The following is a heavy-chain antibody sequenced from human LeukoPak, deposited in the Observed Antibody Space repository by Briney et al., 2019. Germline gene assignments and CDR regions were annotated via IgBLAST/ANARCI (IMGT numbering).Heavy chain of an antibody. V-gene: IGHV3-48*03. J-gene: IGHJ4*02. Sequence: PGGSLRLSCAPSGFTFSSYEMNWVREAPGKGLEWVSYISSSGSTIYYADSVKGRFTISRDNAKNSLYLQMNSLRAEGTAVYYCASIPVDTAMVTDYWGQGTLVTVSS. CDR3: ASIPVDTAMVTDY. CDR1: GFTFSSYE. D-gene: IGHD5-18*01. CDR2: ISSSGSTI.